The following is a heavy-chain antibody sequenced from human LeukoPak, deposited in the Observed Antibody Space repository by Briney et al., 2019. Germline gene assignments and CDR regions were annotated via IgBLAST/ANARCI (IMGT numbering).Heavy chain of an antibody. Sequence: SETLSLTCTVSGGSISSGDYYWSWIRQPPGKGLEWIGYIYYSGGTYYNPSLKSRVTISVDTSKNQFSLKLSSVTAADTAVYYCARCIVGPYYFDYWGQGTLVTVSS. CDR3: ARCIVGPYYFDY. CDR1: GGSISSGDYY. D-gene: IGHD1-26*01. J-gene: IGHJ4*02. V-gene: IGHV4-30-4*01. CDR2: IYYSGGT.